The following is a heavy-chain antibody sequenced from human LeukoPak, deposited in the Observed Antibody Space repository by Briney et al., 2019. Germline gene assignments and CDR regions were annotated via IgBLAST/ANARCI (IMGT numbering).Heavy chain of an antibody. D-gene: IGHD3-10*01. J-gene: IGHJ4*02. CDR1: GYTFTSYG. CDR3: ARGEYYGSGSWGY. Sequence: ASVKVSCKASGYTFTSYGINWVRQAPGQGLEWMGWMNPNSGYAGFAQKFQGRVTSTRDTSTGTAYLELSSLRSEDTAVYFCARGEYYGSGSWGYWGQGTLVTVSS. V-gene: IGHV1-8*02. CDR2: MNPNSGYA.